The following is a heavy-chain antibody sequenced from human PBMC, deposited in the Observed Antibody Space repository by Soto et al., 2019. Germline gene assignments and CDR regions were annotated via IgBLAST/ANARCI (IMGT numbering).Heavy chain of an antibody. D-gene: IGHD6-13*01. CDR3: ARATYSRRPYHYGTDV. CDR1: GFTFSSYG. J-gene: IGHJ6*02. V-gene: IGHV3-33*01. Sequence: QVQLVESGGGVVQPGRSLRLSCAASGFTFSSYGMHWVRQAPGKGLEWVAVIWYDGSNKYYDDSVKGRFTISRDNSKNTLYLQMNSLRAEDTAVYHCARATYSRRPYHYGTDVWGQGTKVTVSS. CDR2: IWYDGSNK.